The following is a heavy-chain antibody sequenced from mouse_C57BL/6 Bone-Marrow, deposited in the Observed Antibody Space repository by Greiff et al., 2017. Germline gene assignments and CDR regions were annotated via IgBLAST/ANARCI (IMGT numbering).Heavy chain of an antibody. J-gene: IGHJ2*01. CDR1: GYTFTGYW. CDR2: ILPGSGST. Sequence: QVQLKQSGAELMKPGASVKLSCKATGYTFTGYWIEWVKQRPGHGLEWIGEILPGSGSTNYNEKFKGKATFTADTSSNTAYMQLSSLTTEDSAIYYCAGGIYYYGSSYVYFDYWGQGTTLTVSS. D-gene: IGHD1-1*01. V-gene: IGHV1-9*01. CDR3: AGGIYYYGSSYVYFDY.